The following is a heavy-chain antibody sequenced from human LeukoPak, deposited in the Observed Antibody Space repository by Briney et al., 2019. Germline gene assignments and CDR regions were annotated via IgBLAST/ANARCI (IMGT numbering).Heavy chain of an antibody. CDR3: ARHKNGGTNPMDV. J-gene: IGHJ6*02. D-gene: IGHD2-8*01. Sequence: SETLSLTCTVSGVSISGYFWSWFRQPPGMRLEYIADMRYSEAPTYNPSLKSRVSISLDTSKNQCSLKLSSVTAADTAVYYCARHKNGGTNPMDVWGQGTMVTVSS. CDR1: GVSISGYF. CDR2: MRYSEAP. V-gene: IGHV4-59*08.